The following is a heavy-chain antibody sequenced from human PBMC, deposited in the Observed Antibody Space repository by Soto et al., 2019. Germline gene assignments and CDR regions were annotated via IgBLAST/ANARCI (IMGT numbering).Heavy chain of an antibody. J-gene: IGHJ5*02. CDR2: INSDGSST. Sequence: PGGSLRLSCAASGFTFSSYWMHWVRQAPGKGLVWVSRINSDGSSTSYADSVKGRFTISRDNAKNTLYLQMNSLGAEDTAVYYCARDQWPYYYDSSGPLGANWFDPWGQGTLVTVSS. CDR1: GFTFSSYW. D-gene: IGHD3-22*01. CDR3: ARDQWPYYYDSSGPLGANWFDP. V-gene: IGHV3-74*01.